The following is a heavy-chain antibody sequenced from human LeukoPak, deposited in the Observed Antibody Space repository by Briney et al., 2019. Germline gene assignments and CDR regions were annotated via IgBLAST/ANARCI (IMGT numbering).Heavy chain of an antibody. CDR1: GGSFSGYY. CDR2: MYDSVRI. V-gene: IGHV4-34*01. Sequence: SETLSLTCAVYGGSFSGYYWSWIRQPPGKGLEWIGYMYDSVRIHYNPSLESRITISLDTSKNQFSLKLSSVTAADTAVYYCARRSYPRKYYFDYWGQGTLVTVSS. D-gene: IGHD3-16*02. J-gene: IGHJ4*02. CDR3: ARRSYPRKYYFDY.